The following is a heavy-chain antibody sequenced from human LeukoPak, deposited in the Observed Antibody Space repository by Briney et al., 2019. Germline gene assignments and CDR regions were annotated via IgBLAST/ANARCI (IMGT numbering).Heavy chain of an antibody. J-gene: IGHJ4*02. D-gene: IGHD7-27*01. CDR2: IGSGGYK. CDR1: GFTLSNYD. V-gene: IGHV3-23*01. CDR3: AKKLPGASYYFDF. Sequence: GGSLRLSCIASGFTLSNYDMTWVRQTPGKGLEYVSSIGSGGYKFYAGSVKGRFSISRDISQNTVYLQMNSLRAEDTAMYFCAKKLPGASYYFDFWGQGTLVTVSS.